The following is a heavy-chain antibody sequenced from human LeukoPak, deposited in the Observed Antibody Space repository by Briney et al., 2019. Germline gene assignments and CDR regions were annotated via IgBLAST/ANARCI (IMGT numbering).Heavy chain of an antibody. CDR1: GFTFSSYA. J-gene: IGHJ4*02. CDR2: IGASGGST. D-gene: IGHD3-9*01. V-gene: IGHV3-23*01. CDR3: AKAEGYDILTGLDY. Sequence: GGSLRLSCATSGFTFSSYAMSWVRQAPGKGLEWVSGIGASGGSTYYADSVKGRFTISRDNSKNTLYLQMNSLRTEDTAVYYCAKAEGYDILTGLDYWGQGTLVSVSS.